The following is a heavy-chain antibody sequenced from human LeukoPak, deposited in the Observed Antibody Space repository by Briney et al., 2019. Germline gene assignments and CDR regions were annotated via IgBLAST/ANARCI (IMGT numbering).Heavy chain of an antibody. J-gene: IGHJ4*02. CDR2: ISYDGNDK. Sequence: GGSLRLSCAASGFTFSSNAMHWVRQAPGKGLEWVAVISYDGNDKYYAVSVRGRFTISRDNPKNTLYLQMSSLRAEDTAVYYCARDPYYYDSSGYLDYWGQGTLVTVSS. CDR1: GFTFSSNA. CDR3: ARDPYYYDSSGYLDY. D-gene: IGHD3-22*01. V-gene: IGHV3-30*15.